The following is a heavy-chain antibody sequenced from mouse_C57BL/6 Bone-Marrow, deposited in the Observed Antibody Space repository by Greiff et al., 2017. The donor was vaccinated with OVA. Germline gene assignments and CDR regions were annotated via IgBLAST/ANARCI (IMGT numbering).Heavy chain of an antibody. CDR3: TTYRY. J-gene: IGHJ2*01. V-gene: IGHV14-4*01. CDR1: GFNIKDDY. Sequence: VHVKQSGAELVRPGASVKLSCTASGFNIKDDYMHWVKQRPEQGLEWIGWIDPENGDTEYASKFQGMATKTADTSSNTAYLQLSSLTSEDTAVYYCTTYRYWGQGTTLTVSS. CDR2: IDPENGDT.